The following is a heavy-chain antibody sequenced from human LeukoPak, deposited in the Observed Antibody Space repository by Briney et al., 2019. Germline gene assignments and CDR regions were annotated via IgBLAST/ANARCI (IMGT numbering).Heavy chain of an antibody. V-gene: IGHV4-39*01. J-gene: IGHJ4*02. CDR2: LYYSGST. D-gene: IGHD3-9*01. CDR3: ARLSKGRYFDYIFDY. CDR1: GGSVSSTEFS. Sequence: SETLSLTCTVSGGSVSSTEFSWGWIRQPPGKGLQWVGNLYYSGSTSYHPSLNSRVTMSVDASKNQFSLKITSVTAADTAVYYCARLSKGRYFDYIFDYWGQGSLVTVSS.